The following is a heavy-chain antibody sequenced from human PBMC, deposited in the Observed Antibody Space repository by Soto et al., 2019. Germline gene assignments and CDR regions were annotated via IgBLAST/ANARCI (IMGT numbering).Heavy chain of an antibody. J-gene: IGHJ6*02. CDR2: ISGSGGSI. CDR1: GFTFSTYA. V-gene: IGHV3-23*01. CDR3: VKGYWKGDV. Sequence: EVQLLESGGGLVQPGGSLRLSCAASGFTFSTYAMNWVRQAPGNGLEWVSAISGSGGSIHYADSVKGRFTISRDNSKNPLYLQMNSLRDEATAVYHCVKGYWKGDVWGQGTTVTVSS. D-gene: IGHD1-1*01.